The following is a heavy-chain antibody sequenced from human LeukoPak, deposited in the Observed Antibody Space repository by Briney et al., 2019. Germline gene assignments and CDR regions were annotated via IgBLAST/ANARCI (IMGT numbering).Heavy chain of an antibody. J-gene: IGHJ4*02. Sequence: GGSLRLSCAASGFTFSDYYMSWIRQGPGKGLMWVSYISSSGSTIYYADSVKGRFTISRDNAKNSLYLQMNSLRAEDTAVYYCARDYYDSSGYYYFDYWGQGTLVTVSS. D-gene: IGHD3-22*01. V-gene: IGHV3-11*04. CDR2: ISSSGSTI. CDR3: ARDYYDSSGYYYFDY. CDR1: GFTFSDYY.